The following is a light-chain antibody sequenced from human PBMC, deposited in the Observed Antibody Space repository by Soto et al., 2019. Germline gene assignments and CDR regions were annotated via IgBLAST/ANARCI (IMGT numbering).Light chain of an antibody. CDR2: GVS. Sequence: EIVMTQSPATLSLSPGDTATLSCRASQSVDTNLAWYVQKPGQAPRRLIYGVSTWGTGVTDRFSGSGSGTEFTLTISSLQSEDFAIYYCQQYKSWPITFGQGTRLE. V-gene: IGKV3D-15*01. J-gene: IGKJ5*01. CDR3: QQYKSWPIT. CDR1: QSVDTN.